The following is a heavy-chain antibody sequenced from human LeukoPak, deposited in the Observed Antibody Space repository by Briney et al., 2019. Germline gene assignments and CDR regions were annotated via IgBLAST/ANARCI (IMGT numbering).Heavy chain of an antibody. CDR3: ASGGYDWGAYDY. J-gene: IGHJ4*02. D-gene: IGHD5-12*01. V-gene: IGHV1-46*01. CDR1: SNSN. CDR2: IKPSGGGT. Sequence: ASVKVSCKASSNSNIHWVRQAPGQGPEWVGLIKPSGGGTFYAQRFQGRVTMTRDRSTSIVYMELSSLRSEDTAVYFCASGGYDWGAYDYWGQGTPVTVPS.